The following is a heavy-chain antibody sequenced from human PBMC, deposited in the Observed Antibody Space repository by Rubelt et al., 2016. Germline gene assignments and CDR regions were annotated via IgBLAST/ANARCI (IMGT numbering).Heavy chain of an antibody. V-gene: IGHV3-15*01. CDR2: IKSKTDGGTT. D-gene: IGHD3-22*01. Sequence: SLRLSCAASGFTFSNAWMSWVRQAPGKGLEWVGRIKSKTDGGTTDYAAPVKGRFTISRDDSKNTLYLQMNSLKTEDTAVYYCTTDRYYYGSSGFPWFDPWGQGTLVTVSS. CDR3: TTDRYYYGSSGFPWFDP. J-gene: IGHJ5*02. CDR1: GFTFSNAW.